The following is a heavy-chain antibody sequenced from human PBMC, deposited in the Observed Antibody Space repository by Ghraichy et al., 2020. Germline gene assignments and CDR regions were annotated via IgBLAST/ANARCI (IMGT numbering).Heavy chain of an antibody. CDR2: IYYSGST. CDR3: ARHSIAAAGTPDY. D-gene: IGHD6-13*01. J-gene: IGHJ4*02. Sequence: ESLNISCTVSGGSISSYYWSWIRQPPGKGLEWIGYIYYSGSTNYNPSLKSRVTISVDTSKNQFSLKLSSVTAADTAVYYCARHSIAAAGTPDYWGQGTLVTVSS. CDR1: GGSISSYY. V-gene: IGHV4-59*08.